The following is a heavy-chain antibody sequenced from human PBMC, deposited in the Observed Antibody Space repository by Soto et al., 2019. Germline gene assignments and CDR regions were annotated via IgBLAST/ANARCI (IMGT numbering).Heavy chain of an antibody. D-gene: IGHD4-17*01. V-gene: IGHV3-33*01. CDR3: ARGTVHFDY. CDR2: IWYAGSNK. J-gene: IGHJ4*02. CDR1: GFTFSTYG. Sequence: QVQLVESGGGVVQPGRSLRLSCAASGFTFSTYGMHWVRQAPGKGLEWVAVIWYAGSNKYYADSVKGRFTISRDNSKNTLYLQMNSLRAEDTAVYYCARGTVHFDYWGQGSLVTVSS.